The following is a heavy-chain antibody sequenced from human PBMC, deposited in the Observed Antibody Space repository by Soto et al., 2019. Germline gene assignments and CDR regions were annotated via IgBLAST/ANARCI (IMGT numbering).Heavy chain of an antibody. D-gene: IGHD3-10*01. V-gene: IGHV4-31*03. CDR3: ARVWQLVPYYGSGSYYFDY. Sequence: SETLSLTCTVSGGSISSGGYYWSWIRQHPGKGLEWIGYIYYSGSTYYNPSLKSRVTISVDTSKNQFSLKLSSVTAADTAVYYCARVWQLVPYYGSGSYYFDYWGQGTLVTVSS. J-gene: IGHJ4*02. CDR2: IYYSGST. CDR1: GGSISSGGYY.